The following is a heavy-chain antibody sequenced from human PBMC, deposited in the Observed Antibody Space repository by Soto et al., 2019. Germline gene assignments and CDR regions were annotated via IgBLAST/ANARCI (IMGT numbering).Heavy chain of an antibody. CDR3: ARRYCGGRNCYSYFDF. CDR2: ISYSGIT. Sequence: SETLSLTCTVSVGSINGGGYYWSWIGQPPGKGLEWIGYISYSGITYYNPSLKSRLTISVDTSKNQFSLKLTSVTAADTAVYYCARRYCGGRNCYSYFDFWGQGTLVTVSS. V-gene: IGHV4-30-4*01. CDR1: VGSINGGGYY. J-gene: IGHJ4*02. D-gene: IGHD2-15*01.